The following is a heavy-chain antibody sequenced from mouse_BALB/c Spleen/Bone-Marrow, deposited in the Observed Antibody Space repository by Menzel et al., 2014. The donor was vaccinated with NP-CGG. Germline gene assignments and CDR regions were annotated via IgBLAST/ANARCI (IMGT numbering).Heavy chain of an antibody. CDR3: ARTYAMDY. J-gene: IGHJ4*01. CDR2: INPSTGYT. Sequence: QVQLQQSEAELAKPGASVKMSCKASGYTFTSYWMHWVKQRPGQGLEWIGYINPSTGYTEYNQKFKDKATLTADKSSSTAYMQLSSLTSEDSAVYYYARTYAMDYWGQGTSVTVSS. CDR1: GYTFTSYW. V-gene: IGHV1-7*01.